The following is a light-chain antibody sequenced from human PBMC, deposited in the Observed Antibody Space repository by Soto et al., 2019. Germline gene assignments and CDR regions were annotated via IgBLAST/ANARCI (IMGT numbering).Light chain of an antibody. V-gene: IGKV3-11*01. CDR1: QSVSSY. CDR3: QQRSNWPPIT. J-gene: IGKJ5*01. Sequence: EILFTQSPVTLSLSPGERATLSCRASQSVSSYLAWYQQKPGQAPRLLIYDASNRATGIPARFSGGGSGTDFTLTIDNLEPEDFAIYYCQQRSNWPPITFGQGTRLEIK. CDR2: DAS.